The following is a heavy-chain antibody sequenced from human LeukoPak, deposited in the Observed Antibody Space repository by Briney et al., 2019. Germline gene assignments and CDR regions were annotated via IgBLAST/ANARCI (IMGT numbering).Heavy chain of an antibody. CDR1: GDSASNTTTA. D-gene: IGHD5-12*01. CDR2: TYYRSKWYH. CDR3: AKGYSMSY. J-gene: IGHJ4*02. V-gene: IGHV6-1*01. Sequence: SQTLSLTCAISGDSASNTTTALNWIRQSPSRSLEWLGRTYYRSKWYHEYAISVRSRIIINSDTSKNQFSLHLNSVTPDDTAVYYCAKGYSMSYWGQGTLVTVSS.